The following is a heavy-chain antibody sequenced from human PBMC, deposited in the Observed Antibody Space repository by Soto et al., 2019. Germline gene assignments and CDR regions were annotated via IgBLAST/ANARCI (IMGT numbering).Heavy chain of an antibody. D-gene: IGHD6-25*01. Sequence: QVQLQESGPGLVKPSETLSLTCTVSGGSISSYYWSWIRQPPEKGLEWIGYIYYSGSTNYNPSLKRRVTISVDTSKNQFSLKLSSVTAADTGVYYCARQAPSTHYRSRIWSGYHPSKQPNWFDPWGQGTLVTVSS. CDR1: GGSISSYY. CDR2: IYYSGST. CDR3: ARQAPSTHYRSRIWSGYHPSKQPNWFDP. J-gene: IGHJ5*02. V-gene: IGHV4-59*08.